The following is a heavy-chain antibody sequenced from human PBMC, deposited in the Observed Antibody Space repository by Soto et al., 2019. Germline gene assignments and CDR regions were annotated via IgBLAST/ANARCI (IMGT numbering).Heavy chain of an antibody. CDR3: GRYCSGGSCHTLDYYGMDV. J-gene: IGHJ6*02. CDR2: IIPVFGTT. V-gene: IGHV1-69*13. Sequence: SVKVSCKASGGTFRNYGIGWVRQAPGQGLEWMGGIIPVFGTTNYAQKFQGRVTITADESASTAYIEVSSLRSEDTAMFYCGRYCSGGSCHTLDYYGMDVWGQGTTVTVSS. CDR1: GGTFRNYG. D-gene: IGHD2-15*01.